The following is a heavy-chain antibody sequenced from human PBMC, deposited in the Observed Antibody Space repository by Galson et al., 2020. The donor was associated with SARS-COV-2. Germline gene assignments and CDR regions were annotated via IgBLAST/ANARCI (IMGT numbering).Heavy chain of an antibody. V-gene: IGHV4-30-4*01. CDR1: GASISSGDYY. J-gene: IGHJ3*02. D-gene: IGHD3-16*01. Sequence: SQTLSLTCAVSGASISSGDYYWSWIRQPPGKGLEWIGNIYYRGSTYYSPSLKNRLTISLDMSRNQFSLRLSSVTAADTALYYCARETLAKGGGAFDIWGQGTVVTVSS. CDR3: ARETLAKGGGAFDI. CDR2: IYYRGST.